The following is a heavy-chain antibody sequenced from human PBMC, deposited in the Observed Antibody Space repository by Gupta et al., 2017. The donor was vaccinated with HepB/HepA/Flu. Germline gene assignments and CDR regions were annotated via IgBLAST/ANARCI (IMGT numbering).Heavy chain of an antibody. D-gene: IGHD2-2*01. CDR3: ARGSGSTTRALDI. J-gene: IGHJ3*02. Sequence: EVQLVESGGGLVQPGGSLRLSCAASGFTFSSHWMNWVRQAPGKGLEWVANIKQDGSEKKYVDSVKGRFTISRDNAKDSLYLQMDSLRAEDTAVYYCARGSGSTTRALDIWGQGTMGTVSS. CDR2: IKQDGSEK. CDR1: GFTFSSHW. V-gene: IGHV3-7*01.